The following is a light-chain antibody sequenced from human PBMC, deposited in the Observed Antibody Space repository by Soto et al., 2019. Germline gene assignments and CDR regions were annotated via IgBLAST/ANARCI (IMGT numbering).Light chain of an antibody. CDR1: SNDIGTYEY. Sequence: QSVLTQPASVSGSPGQSITISCTGSSNDIGTYEYVSWHQHHPGRAPKLIMFGVNDRPSGISDRFSGSKSGNTASLTIFGLQLEDEAVYYCSSYTTGSTLPWVFGTGTKGTVL. V-gene: IGLV2-14*01. CDR2: GVN. CDR3: SSYTTGSTLPWV. J-gene: IGLJ1*01.